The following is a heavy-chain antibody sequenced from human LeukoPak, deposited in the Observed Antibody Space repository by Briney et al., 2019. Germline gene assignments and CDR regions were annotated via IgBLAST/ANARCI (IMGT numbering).Heavy chain of an antibody. Sequence: SETLSLTCTVSGGSISSYYWSWIRQPAGKGLEWIGRIYASGSTNYNPSLKSRVTMSVDTSKNQFSLKLSSVTAADTAVYYCARYHTARGSFDYWGQGTLVTVSS. D-gene: IGHD5-18*01. CDR3: ARYHTARGSFDY. J-gene: IGHJ4*02. V-gene: IGHV4-4*07. CDR1: GGSISSYY. CDR2: IYASGST.